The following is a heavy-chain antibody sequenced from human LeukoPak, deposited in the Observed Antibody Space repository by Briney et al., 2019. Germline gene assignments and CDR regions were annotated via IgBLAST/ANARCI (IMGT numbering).Heavy chain of an antibody. J-gene: IGHJ4*02. D-gene: IGHD6-13*01. CDR3: DRTRSIAAAGTPFDY. V-gene: IGHV1-18*03. CDR1: AYTFTSYG. Sequence: AAAKLACNASAYTFTSYGISWVRQTPGQGLEWMGWTTAYNVNTNYAQKLHGKVTLTTDTSTSTTYMELSTLNPDDMTVSNIDRTRSIAAAGTPFDYWGQGTLVTVSS. CDR2: TTAYNVNT.